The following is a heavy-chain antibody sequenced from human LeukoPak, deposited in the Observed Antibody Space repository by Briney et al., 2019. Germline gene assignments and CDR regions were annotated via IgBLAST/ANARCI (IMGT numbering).Heavy chain of an antibody. CDR2: IKQDGSEK. J-gene: IGHJ4*02. CDR1: GFTFSSYA. CDR3: TRLSGDNWNYGGNFDS. D-gene: IGHD1-7*01. Sequence: PGGSLRLSCAASGFTFSSYAVSWVRQAPGKGLEWVANIKQDGSEKYYVDSVRGRFTVSRDNAKNSLYLQMNSLRAEDTAVYYCTRLSGDNWNYGGNFDSWGQGTLVTVSS. V-gene: IGHV3-7*01.